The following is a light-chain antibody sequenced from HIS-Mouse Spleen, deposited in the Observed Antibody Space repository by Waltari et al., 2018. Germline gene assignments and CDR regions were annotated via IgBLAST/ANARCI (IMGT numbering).Light chain of an antibody. V-gene: IGKV4-1*01. Sequence: DIVMTQSPDSLAVSLGERATINCKSSQSVLYSSNNKNYLACYHQKPGQPPKLLIYWASTRESGVPDRFSGSGSGTDFTLTISSLQAEDVAVYYCQQYYSTPYTFGQGTKLEIK. J-gene: IGKJ2*01. CDR3: QQYYSTPYT. CDR2: WAS. CDR1: QSVLYSSNNKNY.